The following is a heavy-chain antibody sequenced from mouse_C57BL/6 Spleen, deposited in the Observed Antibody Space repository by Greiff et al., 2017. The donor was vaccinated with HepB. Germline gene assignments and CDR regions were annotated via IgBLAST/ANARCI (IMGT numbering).Heavy chain of an antibody. D-gene: IGHD2-12*01. Sequence: QVQLQQSGAELVMPGASVKLSCKASGYTFTSYWMHWVKQRPGQGLEWIGEIDPSDSYTNYNQKFKGKSTLTVDKSSSTAYMQLSSLTSEDSAVYYCARSGVTWGQGTLVTVSA. J-gene: IGHJ3*01. V-gene: IGHV1-69*01. CDR2: IDPSDSYT. CDR1: GYTFTSYW. CDR3: ARSGVT.